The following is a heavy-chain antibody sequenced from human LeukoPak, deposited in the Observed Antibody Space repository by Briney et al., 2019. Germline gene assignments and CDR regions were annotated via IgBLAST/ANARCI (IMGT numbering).Heavy chain of an antibody. D-gene: IGHD4-23*01. CDR2: ISYDGSNK. J-gene: IGHJ4*02. V-gene: IGHV3-30*18. CDR1: GFTFSSYG. Sequence: PGRSLRLSCAASGFTFSSYGMHWVRQAPGKGLEWVAVISYDGSNKYYADSVKGRFTISRDNSKNTLYLQMNSPRAEDTAVYYCAKDGGGNADYWGQGTLVTVSS. CDR3: AKDGGGNADY.